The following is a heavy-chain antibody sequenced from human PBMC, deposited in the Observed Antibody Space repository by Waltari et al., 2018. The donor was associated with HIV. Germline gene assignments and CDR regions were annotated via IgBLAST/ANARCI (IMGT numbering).Heavy chain of an antibody. D-gene: IGHD2-15*01. CDR3: ARVALAAFDI. Sequence: EVQLVESGGGLVQPGRSLRLSCAASGFTFDDYAMHWVRQAPGKGLEWVSGISWNSGSIGYADSVKGRFTISRDNAKNSLYLQMNSLRAEDTALYYCARVALAAFDIWGQGTMVTVSS. CDR1: GFTFDDYA. J-gene: IGHJ3*02. CDR2: ISWNSGSI. V-gene: IGHV3-9*01.